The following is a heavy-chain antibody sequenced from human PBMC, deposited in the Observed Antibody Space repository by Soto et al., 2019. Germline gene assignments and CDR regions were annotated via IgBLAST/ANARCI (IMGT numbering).Heavy chain of an antibody. J-gene: IGHJ4*02. V-gene: IGHV3-11*01. D-gene: IGHD3-10*01. CDR3: ARDRDAAGSDY. CDR2: ISSGSTNI. CDR1: GFTFSDFY. Sequence: QVQLVESGGGLVKPGGSLSLSCAASGFTFSDFYMSWIRQAPGKGLEWISYISSGSTNIFYADSVKGRFNVSRDNAKNSVYLQMDSLRAEDTAVYYCARDRDAAGSDYWGQGTLVTVSS.